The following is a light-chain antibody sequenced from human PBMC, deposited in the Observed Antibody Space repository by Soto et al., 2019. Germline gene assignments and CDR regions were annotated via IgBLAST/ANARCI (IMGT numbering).Light chain of an antibody. CDR1: QSISSN. CDR3: QQYGSPGT. J-gene: IGKJ1*01. Sequence: IVMTQSPATRSLSPGERATLSCRASQSISSNLAWYQQKPGQAPRLLIYGASNRATGIPDRFSGSGSGTNFTLTISRMAPEDFAVYYCQQYGSPGTFGQGTKVDIK. CDR2: GAS. V-gene: IGKV3-20*01.